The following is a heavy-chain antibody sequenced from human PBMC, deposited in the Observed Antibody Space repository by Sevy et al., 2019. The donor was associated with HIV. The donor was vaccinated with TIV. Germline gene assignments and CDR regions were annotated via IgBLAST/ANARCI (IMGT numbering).Heavy chain of an antibody. CDR1: GFTFSSYS. CDR3: ARAGGAVAGFADDAFDI. CDR2: ISSSSSYI. D-gene: IGHD6-19*01. J-gene: IGHJ3*02. V-gene: IGHV3-21*01. Sequence: GGSLRLSCAASGFTFSSYSMNWVRQAPGKGLEWDSSISSSSSYIYYADSVKGRFTISRDNAKNSLYLQMNSLRAEDTAVYYCARAGGAVAGFADDAFDIWGQGTMVTVSS.